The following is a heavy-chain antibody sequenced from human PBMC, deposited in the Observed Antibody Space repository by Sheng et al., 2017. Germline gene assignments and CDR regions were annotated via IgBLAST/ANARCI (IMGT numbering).Heavy chain of an antibody. CDR2: ITTSASMI. CDR1: GFSFKDYE. D-gene: IGHD3-10*01. Sequence: EAQLEESGGRLVQPGGSLRLSCVASGFSFKDYEMNWVRQAPGKGLEWLSYITTSASMIKYADSVQGRFTISRDDAKNTLNLQMTGLRVDDTGVYYCARGRWLHSRSYYFDSWGQGTLVTVSS. J-gene: IGHJ4*02. CDR3: ARGRWLHSRSYYFDS. V-gene: IGHV3-48*03.